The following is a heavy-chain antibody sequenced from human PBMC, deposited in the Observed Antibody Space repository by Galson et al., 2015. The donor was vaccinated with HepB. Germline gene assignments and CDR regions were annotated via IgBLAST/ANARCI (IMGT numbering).Heavy chain of an antibody. CDR3: ASTPHRDGYNSRPFDY. J-gene: IGHJ4*02. CDR2: IGGSSSTV. Sequence: SLRLSCAASGFAFSNYGMNWVRQAPGKGLDWISYIGGSSSTVYYADSVKGRFTISRDNAKNSLYLQMNSLRAEDTAVYFCASTPHRDGYNSRPFDYWGQGTLVTVSS. D-gene: IGHD5-24*01. CDR1: GFAFSNYG. V-gene: IGHV3-48*01.